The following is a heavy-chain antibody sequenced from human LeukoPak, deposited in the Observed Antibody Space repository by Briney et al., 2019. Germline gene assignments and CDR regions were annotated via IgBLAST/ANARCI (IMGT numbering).Heavy chain of an antibody. Sequence: SETLSLICSVSGGSIISSSHYWGWIRQPPGKGLEWIRTTYHTGSAYYNPSLRSRVTISIDTSKNQFSLKLNSVTAADTAVYYCARHSWVIPVADHFDYWGQGTLVIVSS. CDR2: TYHTGSA. CDR1: GGSIISSSHY. V-gene: IGHV4-39*01. J-gene: IGHJ4*02. CDR3: ARHSWVIPVADHFDY. D-gene: IGHD6-19*01.